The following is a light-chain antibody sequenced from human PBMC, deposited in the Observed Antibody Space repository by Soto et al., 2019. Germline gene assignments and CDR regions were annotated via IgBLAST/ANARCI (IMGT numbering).Light chain of an antibody. CDR3: LEDYVYPWT. CDR1: PGIGND. V-gene: IGKV1-6*01. J-gene: IGKJ1*01. CDR2: EAS. Sequence: AIQVTQSPSSLSASVGDSVTISCRASPGIGNDLGWYQQKPGKAPKLLIYEASTLQTGVASRFSGSGSGTDFTLTISSLEPEDFATYYCLEDYVYPWTFGQGTRV.